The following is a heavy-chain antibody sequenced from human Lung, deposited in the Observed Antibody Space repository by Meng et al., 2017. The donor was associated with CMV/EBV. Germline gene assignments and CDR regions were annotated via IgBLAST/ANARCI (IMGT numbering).Heavy chain of an antibody. V-gene: IGHV3-21*01. D-gene: IGHD3-16*01. J-gene: IGHJ3*02. CDR1: GFTFSGYS. Sequence: GESXKISCAASGFTFSGYSMHWVRQAPGKGLEWVSSISISSAYMPYADSVKGGFTISRDNAKNSLYLQINSLRAEDTPVYYCARGYRGGEWAGAFDIWGPGXMVTVSS. CDR2: ISISSAYM. CDR3: ARGYRGGEWAGAFDI.